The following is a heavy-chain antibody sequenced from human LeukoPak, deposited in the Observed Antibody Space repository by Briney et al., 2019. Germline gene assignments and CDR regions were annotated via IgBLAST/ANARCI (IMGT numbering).Heavy chain of an antibody. CDR2: INWNGGST. CDR1: GFTFDDYG. D-gene: IGHD6-13*01. J-gene: IGHJ4*02. V-gene: IGHV3-20*04. CDR3: ARNAGGAAAGDFDY. Sequence: PGGSLRLSCAASGFTFDDYGMSWVRQVTGKGLEWVSGINWNGGSTGHADSVKGRFTISRDNAKNSLYLQMNSLRAEDTALYYCARNAGGAAAGDFDYWGQGTLVTDSS.